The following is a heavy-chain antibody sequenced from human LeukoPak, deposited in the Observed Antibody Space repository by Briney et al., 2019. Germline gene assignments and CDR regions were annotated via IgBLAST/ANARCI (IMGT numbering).Heavy chain of an antibody. J-gene: IGHJ4*02. CDR3: ARTYGGDGGQRFDY. V-gene: IGHV3-21*01. CDR2: IGSSSDYI. Sequence: GGSLRLSCAASGFTFSSYGMNWVRQAPGKGLEWVSSIGSSSDYIYYADSVKNRFTISRDNAKNSLYLQMNSLRAEDTAIYYCARTYGGDGGQRFDYWGQGTLVTVSS. D-gene: IGHD2-21*02. CDR1: GFTFSSYG.